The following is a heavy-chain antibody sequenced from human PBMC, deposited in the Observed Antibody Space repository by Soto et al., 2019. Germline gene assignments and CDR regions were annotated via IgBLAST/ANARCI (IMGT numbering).Heavy chain of an antibody. D-gene: IGHD6-19*01. CDR2: IIPILGTA. V-gene: IGHV1-69*04. CDR1: GGTFSSYA. J-gene: IGHJ4*02. CDR3: ARDRDSSGWYYFDY. Sequence: ASVTVSGKGSGGTFSSYAIRWVSQAPGQGPAWMGRIIPILGTAKYAQKFQGRVTMTRDTSTSTVYMELSSLRSEDTAVYYCARDRDSSGWYYFDYWGQGTLVTVSS.